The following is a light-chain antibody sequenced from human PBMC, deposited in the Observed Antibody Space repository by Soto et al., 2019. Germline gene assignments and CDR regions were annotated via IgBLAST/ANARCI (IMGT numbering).Light chain of an antibody. V-gene: IGKV1-27*01. CDR1: QGISNF. CDR3: QQYNGYWS. Sequence: DVQITQSPSSLSASVGDRVTITCRASQGISNFVAWYQQIAGKVPKLLIHSASTLQSGVPSRFSGSGSGTEFTLTRSSLQPDDFATYYCQQYNGYWSFGPGTKVDI. CDR2: SAS. J-gene: IGKJ1*01.